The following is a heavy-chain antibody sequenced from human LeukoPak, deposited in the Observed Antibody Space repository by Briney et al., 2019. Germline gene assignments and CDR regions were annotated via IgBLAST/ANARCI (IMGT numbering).Heavy chain of an antibody. CDR2: IYYSGST. CDR3: ARDRGDYDIN. J-gene: IGHJ4*02. CDR1: GGSIGSGDYY. D-gene: IGHD3-9*01. V-gene: IGHV4-30-4*01. Sequence: SETLSLTCTVSGGSIGSGDYYWSWIRQPPGKGLEWIGYIYYSGSTYYNPSLKSRVTISVDTSKNQFSLKLSSVTAADTAVYYCARDRGDYDINWGQGTLVTVSS.